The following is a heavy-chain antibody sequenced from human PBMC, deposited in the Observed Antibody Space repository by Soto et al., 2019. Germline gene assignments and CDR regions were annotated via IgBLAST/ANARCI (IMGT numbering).Heavy chain of an antibody. CDR3: ARDGPGYDSGPIDD. J-gene: IGHJ4*02. Sequence: SETLSLTCTVSGGSISNAEYYWSWIRQPPGKGLEGIGYISHSGSPDYNPSLKSRFTISVDTSKNQFSLKLSSVTVADTAVYYCARDGPGYDSGPIDDWGQGSLVT. V-gene: IGHV4-30-4*01. D-gene: IGHD6-19*01. CDR1: GGSISNAEYY. CDR2: ISHSGSP.